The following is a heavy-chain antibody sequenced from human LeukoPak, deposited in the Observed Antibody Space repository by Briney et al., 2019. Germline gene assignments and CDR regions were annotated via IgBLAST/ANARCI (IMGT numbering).Heavy chain of an antibody. CDR2: INHSGST. D-gene: IGHD1-14*01. V-gene: IGHV4-39*07. J-gene: IGHJ6*03. Sequence: SETLSLTCTVSGGSISSGDYYWSWIRQPPGKGLEWIGEINHSGSTNYNPSHKSRVTISVDTSKNQFSLKLSSVTAADTAVHYCASGTTYYYYMDVWGKGTTVTVSS. CDR3: ASGTTYYYYMDV. CDR1: GGSISSGDYY.